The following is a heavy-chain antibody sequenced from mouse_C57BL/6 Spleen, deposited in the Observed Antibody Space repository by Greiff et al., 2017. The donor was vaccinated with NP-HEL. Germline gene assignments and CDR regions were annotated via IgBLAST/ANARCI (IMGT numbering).Heavy chain of an antibody. Sequence: VQLQQSGPELVKPGASVKISCKASGYTFTDYYMNWVKQSHGKSLEWIGDINPNNGGTSYNQKFKGKATLTVDKSASTAYMELRSLTSEDSAVYDCARRRGYAMDYWGQGTSVTVSS. CDR1: GYTFTDYY. CDR2: INPNNGGT. V-gene: IGHV1-26*01. J-gene: IGHJ4*01. CDR3: ARRRGYAMDY.